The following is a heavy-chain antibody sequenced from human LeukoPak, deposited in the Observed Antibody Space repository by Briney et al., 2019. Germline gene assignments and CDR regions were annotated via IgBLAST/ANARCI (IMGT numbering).Heavy chain of an antibody. V-gene: IGHV4-59*01. D-gene: IGHD3-22*01. Sequence: SETLSLTCAVYGGSISSYYWSWIRQPPGKGLEWIGYIYYSGSTNYNPSLKSRVTISVDTSKNQFSLKLSSVTAADTAVYYCAREGNYYDSSGYGSIAFDIWGQGTMVTVSS. CDR3: AREGNYYDSSGYGSIAFDI. J-gene: IGHJ3*02. CDR2: IYYSGST. CDR1: GGSISSYY.